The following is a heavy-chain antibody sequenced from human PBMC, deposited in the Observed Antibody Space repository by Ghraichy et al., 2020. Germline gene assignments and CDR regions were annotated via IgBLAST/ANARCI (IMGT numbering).Heavy chain of an antibody. Sequence: GGSLRLSCAASGFTFSSYTMHWVRQAPGKGLEWVAVISYDGSNKYYADSVKGRFTISRDNSKNTLYLQMNSLRAEDTAVYYCRTPLLSTVVTIRIHDYWGQGTLVTVSS. CDR1: GFTFSSYT. CDR3: RTPLLSTVVTIRIHDY. CDR2: ISYDGSNK. V-gene: IGHV3-30*04. J-gene: IGHJ4*02. D-gene: IGHD4-23*01.